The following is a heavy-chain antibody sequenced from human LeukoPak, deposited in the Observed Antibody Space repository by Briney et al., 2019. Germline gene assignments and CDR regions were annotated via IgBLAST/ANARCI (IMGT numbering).Heavy chain of an antibody. CDR1: GGSISSSSYY. CDR2: IYYSGST. J-gene: IGHJ4*02. Sequence: SETLSLTCTVSGGSISSSSYYWGWIRQPPGKGLEWIGYIYYSGSTNYNPSLKSRVTISVDTSKNQFSLKLSSVTAADTAVYYCARGGSYYDILTGNFDYWGQGTLVTVSS. CDR3: ARGGSYYDILTGNFDY. D-gene: IGHD3-9*01. V-gene: IGHV4-61*05.